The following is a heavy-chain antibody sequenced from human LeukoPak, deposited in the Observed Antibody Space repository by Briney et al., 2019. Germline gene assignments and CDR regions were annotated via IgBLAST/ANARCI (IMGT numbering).Heavy chain of an antibody. Sequence: GGSLRLSCTASGFTFSSYGMHWVRQAPGKGLEWGSFIRFVGSEKYYADSVRGRFTISRDNSKNTLSLQMNSLRAEDTALYYCAKDVYDCSGGSCPQYYYVMDVWGQGTTVTVSS. V-gene: IGHV3-30*02. D-gene: IGHD2-15*01. CDR1: GFTFSSYG. CDR3: AKDVYDCSGGSCPQYYYVMDV. CDR2: IRFVGSEK. J-gene: IGHJ6*02.